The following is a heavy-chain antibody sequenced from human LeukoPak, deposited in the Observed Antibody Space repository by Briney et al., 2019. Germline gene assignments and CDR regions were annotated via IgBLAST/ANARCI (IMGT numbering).Heavy chain of an antibody. Sequence: SETLSLTCAVYGGSFSGYYWSWIRQPPGKGLEWIGYIYYSGSTYYNPSLKSRVTISVDTSKNQFSLKLSSVTAADTAVYYCAGSDYGGNSGDYWGQGTLVTVSS. CDR3: AGSDYGGNSGDY. CDR2: IYYSGST. V-gene: IGHV4-34*01. D-gene: IGHD4-23*01. J-gene: IGHJ4*02. CDR1: GGSFSGYY.